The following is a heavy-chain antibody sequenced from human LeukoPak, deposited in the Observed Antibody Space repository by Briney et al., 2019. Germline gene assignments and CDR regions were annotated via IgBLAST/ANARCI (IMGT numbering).Heavy chain of an antibody. J-gene: IGHJ4*02. CDR1: GGTFSNYA. D-gene: IGHD5-24*01. V-gene: IGHV1-18*01. CDR2: ISAYNGNT. Sequence: GASVKVSCKASGGTFSNYAIGWVRQAPGQGLEWMGWISAYNGNTNYAQKLQGRVTMTTDTSTSTAYMELRSLRSDDTAVYYCARCAGYNEYYFDYWGQGTLVTVSS. CDR3: ARCAGYNEYYFDY.